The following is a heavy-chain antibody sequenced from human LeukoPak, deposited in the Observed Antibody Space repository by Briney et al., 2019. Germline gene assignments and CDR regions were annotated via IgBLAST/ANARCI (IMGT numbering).Heavy chain of an antibody. CDR1: GYTFTGYY. CDR2: INPNSGGT. CDR3: ASLGRYCSGGSCYLYFDY. Sequence: ASVKVSCKASGYTFTGYYMHWVRQAPGQGLEWMGRINPNSGGTNYAQKFQGRVTMTRDTSISTAHMELSRQRSDDTAVYYCASLGRYCSGGSCYLYFDYWGQGTLVTVSS. J-gene: IGHJ4*02. V-gene: IGHV1-2*06. D-gene: IGHD2-15*01.